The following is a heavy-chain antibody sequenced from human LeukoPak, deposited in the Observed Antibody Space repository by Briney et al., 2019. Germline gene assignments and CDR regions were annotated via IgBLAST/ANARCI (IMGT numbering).Heavy chain of an antibody. D-gene: IGHD3-10*01. CDR1: GYTFTSYD. Sequence: ASVTVSCMASGYTFTSYDINWVRQATGQGLEWMGWMNPKSGNTGYAQKFQGRVTMTRNTSISTAYMELSSLRSEDTAVYYCARSGIPMVRGVIIKSYYYDGMDVWGQGTTVTVSS. CDR3: ARSGIPMVRGVIIKSYYYDGMDV. V-gene: IGHV1-8*01. CDR2: MNPKSGNT. J-gene: IGHJ6*02.